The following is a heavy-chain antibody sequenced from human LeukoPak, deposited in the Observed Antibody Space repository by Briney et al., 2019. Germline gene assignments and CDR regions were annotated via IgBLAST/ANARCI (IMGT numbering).Heavy chain of an antibody. V-gene: IGHV3-21*01. D-gene: IGHD3-3*01. CDR1: GFTFSSYS. Sequence: NPGGSLRLSCAASGFTFSSYSMNWVRQAPGKGLEWVSSISSSSSYIYYADSVKGRFTISRDNAKNSLYLQMNSLRAEDTAVYYCAKDPYFWSGYYPFDYWGQGTLVTVSS. CDR2: ISSSSSYI. J-gene: IGHJ4*02. CDR3: AKDPYFWSGYYPFDY.